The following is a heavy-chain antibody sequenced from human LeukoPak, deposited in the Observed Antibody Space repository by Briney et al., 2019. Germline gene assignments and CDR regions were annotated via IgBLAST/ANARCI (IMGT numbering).Heavy chain of an antibody. CDR1: GGSFSGYY. CDR2: INNSGST. J-gene: IGHJ6*02. CDR3: ASLSAYYYYGMYV. V-gene: IGHV4-34*01. Sequence: PSETLSLTCAVYGGSFSGYYWSWVRQPPGKGLEGMGEINNSGSTKYNTSITSGGTILVEKSMNQFSLTLTSVTAADTAVYYCASLSAYYYYGMYVWGQVTTVTVSS.